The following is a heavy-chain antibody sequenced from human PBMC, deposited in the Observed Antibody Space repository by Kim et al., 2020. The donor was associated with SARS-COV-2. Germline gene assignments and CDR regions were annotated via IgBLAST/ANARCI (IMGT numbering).Heavy chain of an antibody. CDR2: ISGSGGST. V-gene: IGHV3-23*01. CDR3: AKDRDDYDSSGYLDY. CDR1: GFTFSTYA. J-gene: IGHJ4*02. D-gene: IGHD3-22*01. Sequence: GGSLRLSCAASGFTFSTYAMSWVRQAPGKGPEWVPAISGSGGSTYYADSVKGRFTISRDNSKNTLYLQMNSLRAEDTAVYYCAKDRDDYDSSGYLDYWGQITMVTVSS.